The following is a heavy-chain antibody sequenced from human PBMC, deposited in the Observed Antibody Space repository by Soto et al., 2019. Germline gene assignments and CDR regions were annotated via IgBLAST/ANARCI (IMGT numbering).Heavy chain of an antibody. Sequence: ASVKVSCKASGYTFTSYAMHWVRQAPGQRLEWMGWINAGNGNTKYSQKFQGRVTITRDTSASTAYMELSSLRSEDTAVYYCARSHYDFWSGYYPHHHHLDMDVWGKGTTVTVSS. CDR1: GYTFTSYA. CDR3: ARSHYDFWSGYYPHHHHLDMDV. V-gene: IGHV1-3*01. J-gene: IGHJ6*03. D-gene: IGHD3-3*01. CDR2: INAGNGNT.